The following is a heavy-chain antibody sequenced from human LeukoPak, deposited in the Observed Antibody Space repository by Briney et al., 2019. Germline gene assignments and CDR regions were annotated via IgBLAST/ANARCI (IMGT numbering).Heavy chain of an antibody. CDR2: ISYDGSNK. CDR3: AKDDGGLSLYYYYYMDV. V-gene: IGHV3-30*18. J-gene: IGHJ6*03. CDR1: GFTFSSYG. Sequence: PGRSLRLSCAASGFTFSSYGMHWVRQAPGKGLEWVAVISYDGSNKYYADSVKGRFTISRDNSKNTLYLQMNSLRAEDTAVYYCAKDDGGLSLYYYYYMDVWGKGTTVTVSS. D-gene: IGHD3-16*01.